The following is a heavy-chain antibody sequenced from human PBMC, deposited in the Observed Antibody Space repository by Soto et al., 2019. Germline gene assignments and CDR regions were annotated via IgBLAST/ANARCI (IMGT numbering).Heavy chain of an antibody. Sequence: PGGSLRLSCAASGFTFSSYAMTWVRQAPGKGLEWVSGISGSGSSTFYAESVRGRFTISRDNSKNTLDLQMNSLRVDDTAVYYCAKDRSDLMKVVVSKTSWDSWGQGTMVTGSS. V-gene: IGHV3-23*01. J-gene: IGHJ4*02. D-gene: IGHD3-22*01. CDR1: GFTFSSYA. CDR2: ISGSGSST. CDR3: AKDRSDLMKVVVSKTSWDS.